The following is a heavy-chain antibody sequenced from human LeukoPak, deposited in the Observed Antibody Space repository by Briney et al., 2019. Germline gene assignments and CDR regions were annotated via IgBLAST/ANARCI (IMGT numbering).Heavy chain of an antibody. V-gene: IGHV1-18*01. CDR3: ARDLMYCDTMSCYDGDFDY. CDR2: ISAYNHNT. D-gene: IGHD2-2*01. Sequence: ASVKVSCKASGYSFINFGLSWVRQAPGQGLEWMGWISAYNHNTNYAQKFQGRVTMTIDTSTTTVYMELRSLRSDDTAIYYCARDLMYCDTMSCYDGDFDYWGQGTPVTVSS. CDR1: GYSFINFG. J-gene: IGHJ4*02.